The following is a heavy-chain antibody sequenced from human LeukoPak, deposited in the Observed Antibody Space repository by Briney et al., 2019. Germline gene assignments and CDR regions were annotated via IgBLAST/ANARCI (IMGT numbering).Heavy chain of an antibody. V-gene: IGHV4-31*03. CDR2: IYYSGST. Sequence: SETLSLTCTVSGGSISSSGYYWSWIRQHPGKGLEWIGYIYYSGSTYYNPSLKSRVTISVDTSKNQFSLKLSSVTAADTAVYYCARRDITMVRDYYFDYWGQGTLVTVSS. J-gene: IGHJ4*02. CDR1: GGSISSSGYY. CDR3: ARRDITMVRDYYFDY. D-gene: IGHD3-10*01.